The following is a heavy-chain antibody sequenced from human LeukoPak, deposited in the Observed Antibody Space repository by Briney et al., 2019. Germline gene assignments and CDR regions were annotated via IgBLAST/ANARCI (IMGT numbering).Heavy chain of an antibody. Sequence: GGSLRLSCVASGFTFSDYYMSWVRQAPGKGLEWVSYISGGDGTIKYADSVKGRFTISRDNAKNSVYLQMNSLRVEDTAVYYCAREYTQRDYWGQGTLVTVSS. V-gene: IGHV3-11*01. J-gene: IGHJ4*02. CDR2: ISGGDGTI. CDR1: GFTFSDYY. D-gene: IGHD1-1*01. CDR3: AREYTQRDY.